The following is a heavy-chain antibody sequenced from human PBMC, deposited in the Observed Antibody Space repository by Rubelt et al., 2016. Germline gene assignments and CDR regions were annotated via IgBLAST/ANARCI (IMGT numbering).Heavy chain of an antibody. CDR2: MSFDGTKE. V-gene: IGHV3-30*07. Sequence: MSFDGTKEYYADSVKGRFTISRDNSKNTLYLQMNSLRAEDTAVYYCAKDNGLMVYAVFDYWGQGTLVTVSS. CDR3: AKDNGLMVYAVFDY. D-gene: IGHD2-8*01. J-gene: IGHJ4*02.